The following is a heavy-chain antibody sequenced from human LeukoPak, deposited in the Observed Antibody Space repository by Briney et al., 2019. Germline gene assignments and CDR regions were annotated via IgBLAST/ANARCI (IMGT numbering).Heavy chain of an antibody. CDR3: ARGSVTMLSRRFFLR. J-gene: IGHJ4*02. D-gene: IGHD3-10*01. V-gene: IGHV4-34*01. Sequence: KTSETLSLTCAVYGGSFSGYYWSWIRQPPGKGLEWIGEINHSGSTNYNPSLKSRVTISVDTSKNQFSLKLSSVTAADTAVYYCARGSVTMLSRRFFLRWGQGTLVTVSS. CDR2: INHSGST. CDR1: GGSFSGYY.